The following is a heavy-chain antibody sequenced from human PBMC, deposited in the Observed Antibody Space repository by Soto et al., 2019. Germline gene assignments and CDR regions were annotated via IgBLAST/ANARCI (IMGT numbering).Heavy chain of an antibody. Sequence: EVQLLESGGGLVQPGGSMRLSCAASGFTFSSYAMRWVRQAPGKGLEWVSAISGSGGSTYYADSVKGRFTISRDNSKNTLYLQMNSLRAEDTAVYYCAKIGRFLEWLLRGRIAYWGQGTRVNVSS. CDR1: GFTFSSYA. J-gene: IGHJ4*02. CDR2: ISGSGGST. CDR3: AKIGRFLEWLLRGRIAY. V-gene: IGHV3-23*01. D-gene: IGHD3-3*01.